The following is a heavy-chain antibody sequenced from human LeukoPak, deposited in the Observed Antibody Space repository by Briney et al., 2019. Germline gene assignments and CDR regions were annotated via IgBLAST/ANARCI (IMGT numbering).Heavy chain of an antibody. V-gene: IGHV4-34*01. J-gene: IGHJ4*02. CDR2: INHSGST. CDR1: GGSFSGYY. CDR3: ARFGMVRGVINY. Sequence: SETLSLTRAVYGGSFSGYYWSWIRQPPGKGLEWIGEINHSGSTNYNPSLKSRVTISVDTSKNQFSLKLSSVTAADTAVYYCARFGMVRGVINYWGQGTLVTVSS. D-gene: IGHD3-10*01.